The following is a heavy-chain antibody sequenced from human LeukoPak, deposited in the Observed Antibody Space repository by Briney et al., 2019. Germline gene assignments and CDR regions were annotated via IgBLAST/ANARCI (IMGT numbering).Heavy chain of an antibody. CDR2: ISGSGGST. Sequence: GGSLRLSCAASGFTFSSYAMSWVRQAPGKGLEWVSAISGSGGSTYYADSVKGRFTISRDNSKNTLYLQMNSLRAEDTAVYYCASVLRYFDWVWPTDGMDVWGQGTTVTVSS. D-gene: IGHD3-9*01. J-gene: IGHJ6*02. CDR3: ASVLRYFDWVWPTDGMDV. CDR1: GFTFSSYA. V-gene: IGHV3-23*01.